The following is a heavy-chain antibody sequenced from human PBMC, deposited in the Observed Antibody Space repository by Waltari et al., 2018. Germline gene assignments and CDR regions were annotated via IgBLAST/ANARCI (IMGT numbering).Heavy chain of an antibody. Sequence: QVQLVQSGAEVKKPGASVKVSCKASGYTFTGYYMHWVRQAPGQVLEWRGRINPNIGGTHYAQKFQGRVAMTRDTSISTAYMELSRLGSDDTAVYYCARWVRLALDYWGQGTLVTVSS. V-gene: IGHV1-2*06. CDR1: GYTFTGYY. CDR3: ARWVRLALDY. J-gene: IGHJ4*02. D-gene: IGHD3-10*01. CDR2: INPNIGGT.